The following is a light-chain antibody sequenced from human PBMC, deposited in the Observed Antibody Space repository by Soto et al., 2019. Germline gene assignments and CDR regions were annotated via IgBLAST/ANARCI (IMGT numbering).Light chain of an antibody. CDR3: NSYTNSSTSYV. CDR1: SSDVGGYNF. Sequence: QSALTQPASVSGSPGQSITISCTGTSSDVGGYNFVSWYQQHPGKAPKLLIYDVSDRPSGVSNRFSGSKSGNTASLTISGPQAEDEADYYCNSYTNSSTSYVFGRGTKVTV. CDR2: DVS. V-gene: IGLV2-14*03. J-gene: IGLJ1*01.